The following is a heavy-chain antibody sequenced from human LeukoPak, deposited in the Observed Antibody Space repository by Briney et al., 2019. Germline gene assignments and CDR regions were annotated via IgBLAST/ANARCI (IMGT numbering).Heavy chain of an antibody. Sequence: PGGSLRLSCAASGFTFDDYAMHWVRQAPGKGLEWVSGISWNSGSIGYADSVKGRFTISRDNAKNSLYLQMNSLRAEDTALYYCAKDACSGGSCYSFGYWGQGTLVTVSS. CDR1: GFTFDDYA. J-gene: IGHJ4*02. V-gene: IGHV3-9*01. CDR3: AKDACSGGSCYSFGY. CDR2: ISWNSGSI. D-gene: IGHD2-15*01.